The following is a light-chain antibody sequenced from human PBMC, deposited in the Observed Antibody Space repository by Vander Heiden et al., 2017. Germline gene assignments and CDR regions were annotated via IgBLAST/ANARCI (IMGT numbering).Light chain of an antibody. CDR2: DVT. V-gene: IGLV2-23*02. J-gene: IGLJ1*01. CDR3: SSYAGSRTFV. CDR1: NGDVGNFNF. Sequence: QSALTPPASVSGSPGQSITVSCTGTNGDVGNFNFVSWYQQYPGQAPKLVIYDVTKRPSGVSDRFSGFKSGNTASLTISGLQSDDEADYFCSSYAGSRTFVFGTGTRVTVL.